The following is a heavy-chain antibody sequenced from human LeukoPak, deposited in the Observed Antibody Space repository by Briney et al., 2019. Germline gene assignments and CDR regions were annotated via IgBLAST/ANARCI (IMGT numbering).Heavy chain of an antibody. Sequence: PGGSLRLSCVASGFTFSSYGMHWVRQAPGKGLEWVAIIWSDGSTKYYVGSVKGRFTISRDSSKSTLYLQMNSLRAEDTAVYYCARDAATSVGMPHYWGQGTVVTVSS. D-gene: IGHD2-2*01. V-gene: IGHV3-33*01. CDR3: ARDAATSVGMPHY. CDR1: GFTFSSYG. CDR2: IWSDGSTK. J-gene: IGHJ4*02.